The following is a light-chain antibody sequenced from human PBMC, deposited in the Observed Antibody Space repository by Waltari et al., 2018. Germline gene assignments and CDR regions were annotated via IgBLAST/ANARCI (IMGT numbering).Light chain of an antibody. V-gene: IGKV3-15*01. J-gene: IGKJ1*01. CDR2: GAS. CDR3: QQYNNWPGT. CDR1: QGVSYQ. Sequence: EVVMTQSPATLSVSPGERATLSCRASQGVSYQLAWYQQKTGQAPRLLIYGASTMATGSPPRFSGSGSGTDFTLTISSLQSEDFAVYYCQQYNNWPGTFGQGTKVEIK.